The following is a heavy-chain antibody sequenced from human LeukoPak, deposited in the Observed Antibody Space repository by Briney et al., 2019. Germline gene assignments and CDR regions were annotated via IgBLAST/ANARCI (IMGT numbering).Heavy chain of an antibody. CDR2: IYYSGST. CDR3: ARGYSSSHGMDV. CDR1: GGSISSSSYY. D-gene: IGHD6-13*01. Sequence: SGTLSLTCTVSGGSISSSSYYWGWIRQPPGKGLEWIGSIYYSGSTYYNPSLKSRVTISVDTSKNQFSLKLSSVTAADTAVYYCARGYSSSHGMDVWGQGTTVTVSS. J-gene: IGHJ6*02. V-gene: IGHV4-39*01.